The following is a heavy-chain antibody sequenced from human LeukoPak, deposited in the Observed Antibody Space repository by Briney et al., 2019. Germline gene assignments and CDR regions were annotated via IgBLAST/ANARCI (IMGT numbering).Heavy chain of an antibody. J-gene: IGHJ4*02. D-gene: IGHD4-17*01. CDR3: ARGRMTTVTTATLDY. CDR2: IYYSGST. V-gene: IGHV4-59*01. CDR1: GGSISSYY. Sequence: PSETLSLTCTVSGGSISSYYWSWIRQPPGKGLEWIGYIYYSGSTNYNPSLTSRVTISVDTAKNQFSLKLSSVTAADTAVYYCARGRMTTVTTATLDYWGQGTLVTVSS.